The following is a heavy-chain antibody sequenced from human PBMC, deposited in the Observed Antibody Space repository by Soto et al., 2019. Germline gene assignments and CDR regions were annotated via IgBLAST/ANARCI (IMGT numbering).Heavy chain of an antibody. J-gene: IGHJ5*02. Sequence: SVKVSCKSSAGTFSSYTISWVRQAPGQGLEWMGRIIPILGIANYAQRIQGRVTITADKSTSTAYMELSSLRSEDTAVYYCAVTPGDYIWGSYPQYNWFDPWGQGTLATVSS. CDR2: IIPILGIA. V-gene: IGHV1-69*02. D-gene: IGHD3-16*01. CDR3: AVTPGDYIWGSYPQYNWFDP. CDR1: AGTFSSYT.